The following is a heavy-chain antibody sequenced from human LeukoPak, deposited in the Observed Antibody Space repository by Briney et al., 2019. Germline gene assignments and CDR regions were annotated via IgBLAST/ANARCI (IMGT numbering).Heavy chain of an antibody. CDR2: IYYSGRT. D-gene: IGHD1-26*01. CDR1: GDSINSYY. Sequence: SETLSLTCTVSGDSINSYYWNWIRQPPGKGLEWIGYIYYSGRTDYNPSLKSRVTISVDTSKHQFSMKLKSVTAADTAVYYCARRTKMGATDYWGQGTLVTVSS. V-gene: IGHV4-59*01. CDR3: ARRTKMGATDY. J-gene: IGHJ4*02.